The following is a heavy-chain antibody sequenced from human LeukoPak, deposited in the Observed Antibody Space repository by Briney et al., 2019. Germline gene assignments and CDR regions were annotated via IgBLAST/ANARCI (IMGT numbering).Heavy chain of an antibody. Sequence: SETLSLTCTVSGGSISSYYWSWIRQPPGKGLEWIGYIYYSGSTNYNPSLKSRVSISVDTSKNQFSLKLSSVTAADTAVYYCARSRYYYYYYMDVWGKGTTVTVSS. CDR2: IYYSGST. CDR1: GGSISSYY. V-gene: IGHV4-59*01. CDR3: ARSRYYYYYYMDV. D-gene: IGHD2-2*01. J-gene: IGHJ6*03.